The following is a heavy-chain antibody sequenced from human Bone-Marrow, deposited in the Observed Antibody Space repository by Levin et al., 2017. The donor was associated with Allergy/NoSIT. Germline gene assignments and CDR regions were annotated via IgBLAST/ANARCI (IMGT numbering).Heavy chain of an antibody. CDR3: ARRSYCGGDCTANPHSYYSFDV. D-gene: IGHD2-21*02. J-gene: IGHJ6*02. CDR1: GYSFSTYW. Sequence: GESLKISCKGSGYSFSTYWIGWVRQMPGKGLEWMGIIYPGDSNTIYSPSFQGQVTISADKSLNTAYLQWSSLKASDTAMYYCARRSYCGGDCTANPHSYYSFDVWGQGATVTVSS. CDR2: IYPGDSNT. V-gene: IGHV5-51*01.